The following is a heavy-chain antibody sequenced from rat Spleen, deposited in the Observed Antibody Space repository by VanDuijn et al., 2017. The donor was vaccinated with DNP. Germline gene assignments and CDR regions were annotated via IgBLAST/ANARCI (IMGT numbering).Heavy chain of an antibody. CDR1: GVTFSDLD. J-gene: IGHJ2*01. D-gene: IGHD1-11*01. CDR2: ISTSTGNT. V-gene: IGHV5-25*01. Sequence: EVQLVESGGGLVQPGRSLKLSCAASGVTFSDLDMAWVRQAPTKGLEWVTTISTSTGNTYYRDSVKGRFTVSRDNAKSTLYLQMDSLRSEDTATYYCARRVYGGYSDYWGQGVMVTVSS. CDR3: ARRVYGGYSDY.